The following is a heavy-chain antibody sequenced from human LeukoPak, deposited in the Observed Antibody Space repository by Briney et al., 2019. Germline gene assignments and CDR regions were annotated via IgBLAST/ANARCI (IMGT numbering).Heavy chain of an antibody. CDR3: ARDLGYGDPYYYYYGMDV. D-gene: IGHD4-17*01. CDR1: GFTFSSYS. Sequence: PGGSLRLSCAASGFTFSSYSMNWVRQAPGRGLEWVSSISSSSSYIYHADSVKGRFTISRDNAKSSLYLQMNSLRAEDTAVYYCARDLGYGDPYYYYYGMDVWGKGTTVTVSS. J-gene: IGHJ6*04. V-gene: IGHV3-21*01. CDR2: ISSSSSYI.